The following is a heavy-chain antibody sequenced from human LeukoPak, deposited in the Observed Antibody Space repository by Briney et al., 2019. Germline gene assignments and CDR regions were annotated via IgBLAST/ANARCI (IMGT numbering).Heavy chain of an antibody. V-gene: IGHV4-59*01. CDR3: AREPTYCSGGSCYSVADY. D-gene: IGHD2-15*01. Sequence: SETLSLTCTVSGGSISSYYWSWIRQPPGKGLEWIGYIYYSGSTNYNPSLKSRVTISVDTSKNQFSLKLSSVTAADTAVYYCAREPTYCSGGSCYSVADYWGQGTLVTVSS. CDR2: IYYSGST. J-gene: IGHJ4*02. CDR1: GGSISSYY.